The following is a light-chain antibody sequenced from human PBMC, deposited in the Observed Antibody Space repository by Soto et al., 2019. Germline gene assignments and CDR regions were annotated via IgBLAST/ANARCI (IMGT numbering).Light chain of an antibody. CDR1: QSFSNNY. V-gene: IGKV3-20*01. CDR2: CAS. CDR3: QQYGSSGT. Sequence: EIVLTQSPATLSFSPGERSTLSCRSSQSFSNNYLACYQQKPVQSPRLLIYCASNRATGIPDRFSGSGSGTDFTLTISRLEPEDFAVYYCQQYGSSGTFGQGTKEDIK. J-gene: IGKJ1*01.